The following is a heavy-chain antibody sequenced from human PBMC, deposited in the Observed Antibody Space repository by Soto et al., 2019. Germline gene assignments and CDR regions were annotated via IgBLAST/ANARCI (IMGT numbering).Heavy chain of an antibody. D-gene: IGHD4-17*01. CDR2: IDLSDSYT. Sequence: PGESLKISCKGSGYNFINNWISWVRQMPGKGLEWMGRIDLSDSYTNYSPSFQGHVTISADRSISTAYVQWSSLKASDTAMYYCARQRRFYYGMDVWGQGTTVTVSS. J-gene: IGHJ6*02. CDR1: GYNFINNW. CDR3: ARQRRFYYGMDV. V-gene: IGHV5-10-1*01.